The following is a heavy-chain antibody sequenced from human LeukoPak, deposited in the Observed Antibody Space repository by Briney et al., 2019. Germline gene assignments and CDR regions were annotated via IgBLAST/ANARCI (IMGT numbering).Heavy chain of an antibody. Sequence: GGSLRLSCAASGFTFSSYAMSWVRQAPGKGLEWVSAISSSGDSTYYADSVKGRFTISSDNSKNTLYLQMNSLRAEDTAVYYCAKEFRDCSGGSCYLGHFDYWGQGTLVTVSS. V-gene: IGHV3-23*01. CDR3: AKEFRDCSGGSCYLGHFDY. CDR1: GFTFSSYA. D-gene: IGHD2-15*01. CDR2: ISSSGDST. J-gene: IGHJ4*02.